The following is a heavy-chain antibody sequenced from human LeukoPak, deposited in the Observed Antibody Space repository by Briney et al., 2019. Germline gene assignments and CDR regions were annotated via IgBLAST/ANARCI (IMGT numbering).Heavy chain of an antibody. J-gene: IGHJ4*02. V-gene: IGHV3-21*01. CDR1: GFTFSTYS. CDR3: ARDKVVAAKASDY. Sequence: PGGSLRPSCEVSGFTFSTYSMNWVRQAPGKGLEWVSSISSSSSHIYYADSMKGRFTISRDNAKNSLYLQMNSLRAEDTAVYYCARDKVVAAKASDYWGQGTLVTVSS. CDR2: ISSSSSHI. D-gene: IGHD2-15*01.